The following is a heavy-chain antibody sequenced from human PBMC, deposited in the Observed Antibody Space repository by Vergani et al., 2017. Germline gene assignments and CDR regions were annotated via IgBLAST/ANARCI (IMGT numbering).Heavy chain of an antibody. CDR1: GGSFSGYY. J-gene: IGHJ5*02. D-gene: IGHD1-26*01. Sequence: QVQLQQWGAGLLKPSETLSLNCAVYGGSFSGYYWSWIRQPPGKGLEWIGEINHSGSTNYNPSLKSRVTISVDTSKNQFSLKLSSVTAADTAVYYCATSVGFFDPWGQGTLVTVSS. CDR3: ATSVGFFDP. CDR2: INHSGST. V-gene: IGHV4-34*01.